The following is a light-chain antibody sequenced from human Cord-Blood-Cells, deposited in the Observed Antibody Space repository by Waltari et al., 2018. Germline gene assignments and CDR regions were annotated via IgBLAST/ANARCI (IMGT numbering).Light chain of an antibody. V-gene: IGLV2-11*01. J-gene: IGLJ1*01. CDR1: SRDVGCYYY. CDR3: CSYAGSYTYV. Sequence: QSALTQPRSASGSPGQSVPISCTGTSRDVGCYYYVSWYQQHPGKAPKLMIYDVSKRPSGVPDRFSGSKSGNTASLTISGLQAEDEADYYCCSYAGSYTYVFGTGTKVTVL. CDR2: DVS.